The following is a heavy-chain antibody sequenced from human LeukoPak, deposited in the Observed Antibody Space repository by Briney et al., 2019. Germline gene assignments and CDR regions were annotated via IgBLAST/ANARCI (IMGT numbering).Heavy chain of an antibody. D-gene: IGHD6-19*01. CDR2: ISGSGGST. CDR3: AKVDGDSSGWYWVGSAYYYYGMDV. CDR1: GFTFSSYA. V-gene: IGHV3-23*01. Sequence: PGGSLRLSCAASGFTFSSYAMSWVRQAPGKGLEWVSAISGSGGSTYYADSVKGRFTISRDNSKNTLYLQMNSLRAEDTAVYYRAKVDGDSSGWYWVGSAYYYYGMDVWGQGTTVTDSS. J-gene: IGHJ6*02.